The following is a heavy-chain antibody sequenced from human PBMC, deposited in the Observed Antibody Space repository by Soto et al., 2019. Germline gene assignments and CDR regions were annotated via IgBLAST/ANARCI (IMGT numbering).Heavy chain of an antibody. V-gene: IGHV3-21*06. J-gene: IGHJ5*02. D-gene: IGHD3-16*02. Sequence: GGSLRLSCVVSGFTFSDYRMNWVRQAPGRGLQWVASISSGGNFIYYADSVSGRFTISSDNADNSLYLLMNILGAEDTATSYFACSITGFGEVIATHWFDPWGQGTQVTVSS. CDR1: GFTFSDYR. CDR2: ISSGGNFI. CDR3: ACSITGFGEVIATHWFDP.